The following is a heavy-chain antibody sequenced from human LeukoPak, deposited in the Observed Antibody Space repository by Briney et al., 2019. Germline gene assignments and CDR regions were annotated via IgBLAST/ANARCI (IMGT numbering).Heavy chain of an antibody. CDR1: GGSISSSSYY. CDR2: IFYSGNT. CDR3: ARLGYCDSSSCYLHYHYYMDV. Sequence: SETLSLTCTVSGGSISSSSYYWGWIRQPPGKGLEWTGSIFYSGNTYYNPSLKSRVTISVDTSKNQFSLKLSSVTASDTAMYYCARLGYCDSSSCYLHYHYYMDVWAKGPRSPSP. D-gene: IGHD2-2*01. J-gene: IGHJ6*03. V-gene: IGHV4-39*01.